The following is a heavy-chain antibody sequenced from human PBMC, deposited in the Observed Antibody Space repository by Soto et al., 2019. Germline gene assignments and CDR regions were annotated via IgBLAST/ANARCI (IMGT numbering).Heavy chain of an antibody. J-gene: IGHJ6*02. CDR1: GFTFSSYA. CDR3: ARVRWARNYDYYAMDV. Sequence: GGSLRLSCAASGFTFSSYAMSWVRQAPGKGLEWVSSISSSSSYKYYADSLKGRFTISRDNAKNSLYLQMNSLRAEDTAVYYCARVRWARNYDYYAMDVWGQGTTVTVSS. D-gene: IGHD6-13*01. CDR2: ISSSSSYK. V-gene: IGHV3-21*01.